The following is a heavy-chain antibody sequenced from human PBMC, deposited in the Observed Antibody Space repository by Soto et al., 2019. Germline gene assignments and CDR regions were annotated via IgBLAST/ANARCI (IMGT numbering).Heavy chain of an antibody. CDR2: INPNSGGT. J-gene: IGHJ6*02. Sequence: ASVKVSCKASGYTFTGYYMHWVRQAPGQGLEWMGWINPNSGGTNYAQKFQGWVTMTRDTSISTAYMELSRLRSDDTAVYYCARGPGIAAAVDYYYGMDVWGQGTTVTV. D-gene: IGHD6-13*01. CDR1: GYTFTGYY. V-gene: IGHV1-2*04. CDR3: ARGPGIAAAVDYYYGMDV.